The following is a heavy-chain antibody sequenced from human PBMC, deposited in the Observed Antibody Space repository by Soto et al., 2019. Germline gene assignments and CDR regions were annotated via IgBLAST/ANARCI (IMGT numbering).Heavy chain of an antibody. CDR3: ARDSTATDRVAFDI. V-gene: IGHV1-69*06. CDR2: IIPIFGTA. J-gene: IGHJ3*02. D-gene: IGHD1-1*01. CDR1: GGTFSSYA. Sequence: QVQLVQSGAEVKKPGSSVKVSCKASGGTFSSYAISWVRQAPGQGLEWMGGIIPIFGTANYAQKLQGRVTMTTDTSTSTAYMELRSLRSDDTAVYYCARDSTATDRVAFDIWGQGTMVTVSS.